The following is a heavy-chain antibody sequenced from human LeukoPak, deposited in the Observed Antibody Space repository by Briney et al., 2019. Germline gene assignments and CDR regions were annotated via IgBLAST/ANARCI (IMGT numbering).Heavy chain of an antibody. CDR1: GYSISSGYY. CDR2: IYHSGST. CDR3: ARAGRMGAVFDY. D-gene: IGHD3-16*01. Sequence: SETLSLTCTVSGYSISSGYYWGWIRQPPGKGLEWIGSIYHSGSTYYNPSLKSRVTISVDTSKNQFSLKLSSVTAADTAVYYCARAGRMGAVFDYWGQGTLVTVSS. J-gene: IGHJ4*02. V-gene: IGHV4-38-2*02.